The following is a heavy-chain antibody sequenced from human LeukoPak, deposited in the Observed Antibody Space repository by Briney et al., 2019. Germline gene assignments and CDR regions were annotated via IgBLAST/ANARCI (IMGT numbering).Heavy chain of an antibody. CDR3: ARGSSSAEYFQH. V-gene: IGHV4-59*01. J-gene: IGHJ1*01. CDR2: IYYSGST. CDR1: GGSISSYY. Sequence: SETLSLTCTVSGGSISSYYWSRIRQPPGKGLEWIGYIYYSGSTNYNPSLKSRVTISVDTSKNQFSLKLSSVTAADTAVYYCARGSSSAEYFQHWGQGTLVTVSS. D-gene: IGHD6-6*01.